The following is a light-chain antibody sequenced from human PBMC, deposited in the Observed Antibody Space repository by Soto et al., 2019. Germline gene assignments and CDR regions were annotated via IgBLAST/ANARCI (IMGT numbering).Light chain of an antibody. J-gene: IGKJ1*01. CDR3: QQYGSSGT. CDR1: QNFGSTY. V-gene: IGKV3-20*01. Sequence: VLTQSPDTLSLSPGERATLSCMASQNFGSTYLAWYQQKRGQAPRFLIYGASTRATGIPARFSGSGSGTDFTLTISRLEPEDFAVYYCQQYGSSGTFGQGTKVDI. CDR2: GAS.